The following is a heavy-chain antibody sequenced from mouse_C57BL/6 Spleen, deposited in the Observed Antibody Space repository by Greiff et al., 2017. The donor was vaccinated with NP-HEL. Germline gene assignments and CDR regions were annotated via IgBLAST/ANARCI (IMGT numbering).Heavy chain of an antibody. V-gene: IGHV1-76*01. CDR1: GYTFTDYY. CDR2: IYPGSGNT. CDR3: AVTTGGDFDV. D-gene: IGHD2-12*01. J-gene: IGHJ1*03. Sequence: VQLQQSGAELVRPGASVKLSCKASGYTFTDYYINWVKQRPGQGLEWIARIYPGSGNTYYNEKFKGKATLTAEKSSSTAYMQLSSLTSEDSAVYFCAVTTGGDFDVWGTGTTVTVSS.